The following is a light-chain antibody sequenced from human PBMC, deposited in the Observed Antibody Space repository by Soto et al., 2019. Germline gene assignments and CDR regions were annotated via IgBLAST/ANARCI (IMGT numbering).Light chain of an antibody. J-gene: IGLJ2*01. CDR2: GNN. CDR3: QSYDSSLSVV. CDR1: SSNIGAGYD. Sequence: QSVLTQSPSVSGAPGQRVTISCTGSSSNIGAGYDVHWYQQLPGTAPKLLIYGNNNRPSGVPDRFSDSKSGTSASLAITGLQAEDEADYYCQSYDSSLSVVFGGGTKLTVL. V-gene: IGLV1-40*01.